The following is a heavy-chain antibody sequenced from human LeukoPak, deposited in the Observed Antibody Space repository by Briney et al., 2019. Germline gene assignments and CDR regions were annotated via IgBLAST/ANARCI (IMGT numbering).Heavy chain of an antibody. CDR1: GYTFTSYG. Sequence: ASVKVSCKASGYTFTSYGISWVRQAPGQGLEWMGWINPNSGGTNYAQKFQGRVTMTRDTSISTAYMELSRLRSDDTAVYYCARDFRAAMVSDWFDPWGQGTLVTVSS. J-gene: IGHJ5*02. D-gene: IGHD5-18*01. CDR2: INPNSGGT. CDR3: ARDFRAAMVSDWFDP. V-gene: IGHV1-2*02.